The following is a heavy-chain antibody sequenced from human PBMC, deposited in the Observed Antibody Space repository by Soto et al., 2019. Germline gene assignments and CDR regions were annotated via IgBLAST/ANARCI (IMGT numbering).Heavy chain of an antibody. V-gene: IGHV3-30*03. Sequence: QVQLVESGGGVVQPGRSLRLSCAASGPTFGIYGMHWVRQTPGKGLEWVAIISSDGSSKYYADSVKGRFTISRDNSKNTLYLQMISRRAEDTAVYYCSGRILDYWGQGTLVTVSS. CDR2: ISSDGSSK. CDR1: GPTFGIYG. J-gene: IGHJ4*02. CDR3: SGRILDY.